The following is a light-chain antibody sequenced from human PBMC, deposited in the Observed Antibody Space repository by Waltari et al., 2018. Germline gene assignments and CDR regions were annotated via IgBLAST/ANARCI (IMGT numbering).Light chain of an antibody. V-gene: IGKV1-39*01. J-gene: IGKJ3*01. CDR2: AGS. Sequence: DIQMIQSPSSLGASVGDRVTITCRASQSVITYLNWYQQKPGEAPKLLIYAGSVLQSGVPSRFSGSGSGTDFTLTISSVQPEDFATYYCQQTWTFGPGTRVDIK. CDR1: QSVITY. CDR3: QQTWT.